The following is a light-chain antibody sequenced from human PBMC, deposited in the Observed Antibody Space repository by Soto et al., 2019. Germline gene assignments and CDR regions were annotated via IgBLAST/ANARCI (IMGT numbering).Light chain of an antibody. CDR3: QQYSTYPRIT. V-gene: IGKV1-5*03. Sequence: DIQMTQSPSTLSAFVGDRVTITCRASQSIGYWLAWYQQKPGKAPKLLIYRASSLQSGVPSRFSGSGSGTQFTLAINSLQPDDVATYYCQQYSTYPRITFGGGTKVEFK. CDR2: RAS. J-gene: IGKJ4*01. CDR1: QSIGYW.